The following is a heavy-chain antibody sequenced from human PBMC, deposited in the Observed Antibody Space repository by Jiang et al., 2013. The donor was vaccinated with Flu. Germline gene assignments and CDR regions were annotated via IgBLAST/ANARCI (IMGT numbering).Heavy chain of an antibody. CDR2: IYYSGST. CDR3: ASVDWGVWAMVN. Sequence: GSGLVKPSETLSLTCTVSGGSISSYYWSWIRQPPGKGLEWIGYIYYSGSTNYNPSLKSRVTISVDTSKNQFSLKLSSVTAADTAVYYCASVDWGVWAMVNWGQGTLVTVSS. CDR1: GGSISSYY. J-gene: IGHJ4*02. V-gene: IGHV4-59*01. D-gene: IGHD3/OR15-3a*01.